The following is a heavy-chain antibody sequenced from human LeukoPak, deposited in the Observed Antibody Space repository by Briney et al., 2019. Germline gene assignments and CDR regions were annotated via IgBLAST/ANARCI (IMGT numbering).Heavy chain of an antibody. V-gene: IGHV4-4*02. Sequence: SETLSLTCGVSGGSISSSNWWTWVRQPPGKGLEWIGEIYHSGSTNYNPSLKSRVTISVDTSKNQFSLKLSSVTAADTAVYYCARGRVVYYYDSSGTDFDYWGQGTLVTVSS. CDR2: IYHSGST. CDR1: GGSISSSNW. J-gene: IGHJ4*02. D-gene: IGHD3-22*01. CDR3: ARGRVVYYYDSSGTDFDY.